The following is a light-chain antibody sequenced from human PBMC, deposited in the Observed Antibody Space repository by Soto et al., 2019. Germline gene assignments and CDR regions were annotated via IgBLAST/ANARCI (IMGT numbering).Light chain of an antibody. V-gene: IGKV3-20*01. J-gene: IGKJ1*01. CDR3: QQYGSSPPT. CDR1: QSVSSSY. CDR2: GAS. Sequence: IVLTQSPGTLSLSPGERATLSCSASQSVSSSYLAWYQQKPGQAPRLLIYGASSRATGIPDRFRGSGSGTDFTLTISRLEPEDFAVYYCQQYGSSPPTFGQGTKVDIK.